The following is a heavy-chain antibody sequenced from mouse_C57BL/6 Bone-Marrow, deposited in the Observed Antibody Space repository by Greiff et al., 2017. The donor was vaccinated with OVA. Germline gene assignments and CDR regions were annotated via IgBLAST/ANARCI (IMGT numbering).Heavy chain of an antibody. V-gene: IGHV1-64*01. D-gene: IGHD4-1*01. Sequence: VQLQQPGAELVQPGASVKLSCKASGYTFTSYWMHWVKQRPGQGLEWIGMIHPNSGSTNYNEKFKIKATLTVDKSSSTAYMQLSSLTSEDSAVYYCASNWAAFAYWGQGTLVTVSA. CDR2: IHPNSGST. CDR3: ASNWAAFAY. J-gene: IGHJ3*01. CDR1: GYTFTSYW.